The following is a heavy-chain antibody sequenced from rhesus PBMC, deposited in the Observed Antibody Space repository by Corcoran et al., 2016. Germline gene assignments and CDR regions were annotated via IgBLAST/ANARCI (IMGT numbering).Heavy chain of an antibody. CDR3: ASHMNTAYYYGLDS. CDR1: GGSFSGYY. V-gene: IGHV4-165*01. CDR2: ISGSSGST. J-gene: IGHJ6*01. D-gene: IGHD4-23*01. Sequence: QVQLQESGPGLVKPSETLSLTCAVSGGSFSGYYWGWIRQPPGKGLAWIGCISGSSGSTDSTPSLKSRVTISTDTSKNQFSLKLGSLTAADTAVYYCASHMNTAYYYGLDSWGQGVVVTVSS.